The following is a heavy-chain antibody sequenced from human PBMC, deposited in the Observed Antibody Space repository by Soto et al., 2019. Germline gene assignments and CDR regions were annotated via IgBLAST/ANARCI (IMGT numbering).Heavy chain of an antibody. J-gene: IGHJ4*02. D-gene: IGHD6-19*01. CDR3: ARLVGGWYVTY. CDR1: GYRFPSYL. V-gene: IGHV5-51*01. Sequence: GGSLNIFSKRPGYRFPSYLFERLPNMPGKGLEWMGIIYPGDSDTRYSPSFQGQVTISADKSISTAYLQWSSLKASDTAMYYCARLVGGWYVTYWGQGTL. CDR2: IYPGDSDT.